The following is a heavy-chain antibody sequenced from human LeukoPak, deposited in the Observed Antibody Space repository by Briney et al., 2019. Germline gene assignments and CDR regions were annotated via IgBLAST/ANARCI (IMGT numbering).Heavy chain of an antibody. CDR3: ARGQDIVLMDYYYYYMDV. CDR2: IIPIFGTA. D-gene: IGHD2-8*01. V-gene: IGHV1-69*06. J-gene: IGHJ6*03. CDR1: GGTFSSYA. Sequence: SVKVSCKASGGTFSSYAISWVRQAPGQGLEWMGGIIPIFGTANYAQKFQGRVTITADKSTSTAYMELSSLRSEDTAVYYCARGQDIVLMDYYYYYMDVWGKGTTVTVSS.